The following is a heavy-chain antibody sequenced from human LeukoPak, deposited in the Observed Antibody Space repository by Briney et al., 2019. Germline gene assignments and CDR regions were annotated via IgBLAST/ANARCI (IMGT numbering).Heavy chain of an antibody. CDR1: GFTFGDYA. V-gene: IGHV3-43*02. CDR2: ISGDGGSI. J-gene: IGHJ4*02. CDR3: AKEDYSSSWYALDY. Sequence: SGGSLRLSCAASGFTFGDYAIYWVRQGPGKGLEWVSLISGDGGSIYYADSVKGRFTISRDNSKNSLYLQMNSLRTEDTALYYCAKEDYSSSWYALDYWGQGTLVTVSS. D-gene: IGHD6-13*01.